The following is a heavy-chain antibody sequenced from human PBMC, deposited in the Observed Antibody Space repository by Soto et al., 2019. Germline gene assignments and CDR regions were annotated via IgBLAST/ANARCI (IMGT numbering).Heavy chain of an antibody. D-gene: IGHD1-7*01. Sequence: GASVKVSCEACGYSFTSYYMHWVRQATGQGLEWMGIINPSGGSTSYAQKFQGRVTMTRDTSTSTVYMELSSLRSEDTAVYYCARDWAENYKTLYFDYWGQGTLVTVSS. V-gene: IGHV1-46*01. CDR1: GYSFTSYY. J-gene: IGHJ4*02. CDR3: ARDWAENYKTLYFDY. CDR2: INPSGGST.